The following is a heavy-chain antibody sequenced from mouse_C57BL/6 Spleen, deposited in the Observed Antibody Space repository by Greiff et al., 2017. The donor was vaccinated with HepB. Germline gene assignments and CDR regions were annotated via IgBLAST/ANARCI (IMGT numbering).Heavy chain of an antibody. J-gene: IGHJ2*01. V-gene: IGHV1-26*01. CDR1: GYTFTDYY. CDR2: INPNNGGT. D-gene: IGHD1-1*01. Sequence: EVKLQQSGPELVKPGASVKISCKASGYTFTDYYMNWVKQSHGKSLEWIGDINPNNGGTSYNQKFKGKATLTVDKSSSTAYMELRSLTSEDSAVYYCARGRITTVVARYYFDYWGQGTTLTVSS. CDR3: ARGRITTVVARYYFDY.